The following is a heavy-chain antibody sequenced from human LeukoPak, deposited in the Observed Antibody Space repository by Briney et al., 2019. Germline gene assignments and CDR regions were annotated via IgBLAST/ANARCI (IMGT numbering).Heavy chain of an antibody. CDR1: GYTFTSYA. Sequence: GASVKVSCKASGYTFTSYAMHWVRQAPGQRLEWMGWINAGNGNTKYSQKFQGRVTITRDTSASTAYMELSSLRSEDTAVYYCARARVVVVPARTLYWFDPWGQGTLVTVSS. J-gene: IGHJ5*02. V-gene: IGHV1-3*01. CDR3: ARARVVVVPARTLYWFDP. D-gene: IGHD2-2*01. CDR2: INAGNGNT.